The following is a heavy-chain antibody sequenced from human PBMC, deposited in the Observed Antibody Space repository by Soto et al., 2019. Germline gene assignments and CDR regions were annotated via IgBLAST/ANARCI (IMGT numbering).Heavy chain of an antibody. J-gene: IGHJ6*03. CDR1: GGTFSSYT. CDR3: ARGSSGWSMDV. CDR2: IIPILGIA. V-gene: IGHV1-69*02. D-gene: IGHD3-22*01. Sequence: QVQLVQSGAEVKKPGSSVKVSCKASGGTFSSYTISWVLQAPGQGLEWMGRIIPILGIATYAQKFHGRVTITADKSTSTAYMELSSLRSEDTAVYYCARGSSGWSMDVWGKGPTVTVSS.